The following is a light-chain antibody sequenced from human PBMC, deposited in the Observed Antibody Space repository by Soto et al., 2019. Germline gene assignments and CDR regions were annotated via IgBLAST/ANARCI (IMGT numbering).Light chain of an antibody. CDR2: GNN. Sequence: QSVLTQPPSVSGAPGQRVTISCTGSSYNIGAGHDVHWYQQLPGTAPKLLISGNNNRPSGVPDRFSGSKSGTSASLAITGLQADDEADYYCQSYDIGLSAWVFGGGTKLTVL. CDR1: SYNIGAGHD. V-gene: IGLV1-40*01. CDR3: QSYDIGLSAWV. J-gene: IGLJ3*02.